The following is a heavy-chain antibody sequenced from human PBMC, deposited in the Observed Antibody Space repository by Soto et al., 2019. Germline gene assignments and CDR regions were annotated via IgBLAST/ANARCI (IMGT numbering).Heavy chain of an antibody. V-gene: IGHV4-31*03. Sequence: QVQLQESGPGLVKPSQTLSLTCTVSGGSIGSDAYYWSWIRQHPGKGLEWIGFLYNRPSTYYSPSLKSRANISVDTSKNQFSLNLTSVTAADTAVYYCASSPRRDANRPKFAYWGQGTLVTVSS. D-gene: IGHD2-2*01. CDR1: GGSIGSDAYY. CDR3: ASSPRRDANRPKFAY. J-gene: IGHJ4*02. CDR2: LYNRPST.